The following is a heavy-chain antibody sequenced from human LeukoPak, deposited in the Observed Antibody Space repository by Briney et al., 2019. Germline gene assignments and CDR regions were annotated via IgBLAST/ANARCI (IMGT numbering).Heavy chain of an antibody. Sequence: PSETLSLTCTVSGASFSSSDYYWVWIRQPPGKGLEWLGSISYSGNTYYNLSLKSRVTMSVDTSKNQFSLKLSSVTAADTAVYYCARGSSSWYVDYWGQGTLVTVSS. CDR2: ISYSGNT. CDR1: GASFSSSDYY. CDR3: ARGSSSWYVDY. D-gene: IGHD6-13*01. J-gene: IGHJ4*02. V-gene: IGHV4-39*07.